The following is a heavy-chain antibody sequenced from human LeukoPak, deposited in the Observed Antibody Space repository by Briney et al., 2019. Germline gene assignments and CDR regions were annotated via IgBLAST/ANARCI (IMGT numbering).Heavy chain of an antibody. CDR3: ARGYSSSWNYFDY. CDR2: VFDSGGT. D-gene: IGHD6-13*01. J-gene: IGHJ4*01. Sequence: PSETLSLTCTVSGGSISNYWWSWIRQPPGKGLEWIGYVFDSGGTNYNPSLKSRVTISVDTSKKQFSLRLSSVTAADTAVYYCARGYSSSWNYFDYWGLEPWSPSPQ. CDR1: GGSISNYW. V-gene: IGHV4-59*01.